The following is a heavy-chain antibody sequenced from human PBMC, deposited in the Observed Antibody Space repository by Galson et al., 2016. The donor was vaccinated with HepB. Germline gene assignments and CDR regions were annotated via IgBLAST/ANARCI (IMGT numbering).Heavy chain of an antibody. CDR2: INHNDNT. CDR1: GGFFSGYY. Sequence: TLSLTCGFYGGFFSGYYWNWIRQSPGKGLEWIGEINHNDNTNYNPSLKSRVTISVDTSKNQFSLKLSSVTPEDTAVYYCARAWGRGRYYYSSGNLNLVGGLDVWGQGTTVSVSS. J-gene: IGHJ6*02. CDR3: ARAWGRGRYYYSSGNLNLVGGLDV. D-gene: IGHD3-10*01. V-gene: IGHV4-34*01.